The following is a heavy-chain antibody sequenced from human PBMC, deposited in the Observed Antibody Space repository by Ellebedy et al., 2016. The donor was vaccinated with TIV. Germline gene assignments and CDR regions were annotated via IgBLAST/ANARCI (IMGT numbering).Heavy chain of an antibody. V-gene: IGHV3-21*01. Sequence: PGGSLRLSCAGSEFTFSDYSMNWVRQAPGKGLEWVSCISSSSSYIYYADSVKGRFTISRDNAKNSLYLQMNSLRAEDTAVYYCARDAGDYGDYRVGYDYYYMDVWGKGTTVTVSS. CDR2: ISSSSSYI. J-gene: IGHJ6*03. CDR1: EFTFSDYS. D-gene: IGHD4-17*01. CDR3: ARDAGDYGDYRVGYDYYYMDV.